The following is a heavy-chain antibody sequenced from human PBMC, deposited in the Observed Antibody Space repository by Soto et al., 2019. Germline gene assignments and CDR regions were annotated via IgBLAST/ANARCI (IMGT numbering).Heavy chain of an antibody. J-gene: IGHJ6*03. CDR1: GFTFSNAW. V-gene: IGHV3-15*01. CDR3: TTGYGSGRSYYYYYYMDV. Sequence: GGSLRLSCAASGFTFSNAWMSWVRQAPGKGLEWVGRIKSKTDGGTTDYAAPVKGRFTISRDDSKNTLYLQMNSLKTEDTAVYYFTTGYGSGRSYYYYYYMDVWGKGTTVTVSS. D-gene: IGHD3-10*01. CDR2: IKSKTDGGTT.